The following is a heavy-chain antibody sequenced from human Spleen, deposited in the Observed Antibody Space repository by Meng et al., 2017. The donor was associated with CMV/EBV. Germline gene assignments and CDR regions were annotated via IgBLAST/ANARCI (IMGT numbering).Heavy chain of an antibody. CDR3: ALMYGDYYDY. V-gene: IGHV3-74*01. J-gene: IGHJ4*02. Sequence: LSCAASGFTFSSYWMHWVRQAPGKVLVWVSRINSDGSSTRSADSVKGQFTISRDNAKNTLYLQMNSLRAEDTAVYYCALMYGDYYDYWGQRTLVTVSS. CDR1: GFTFSSYW. CDR2: INSDGSST. D-gene: IGHD4-17*01.